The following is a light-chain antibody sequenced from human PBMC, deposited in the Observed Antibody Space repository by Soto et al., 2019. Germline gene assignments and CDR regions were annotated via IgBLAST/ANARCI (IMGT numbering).Light chain of an antibody. CDR3: QQRRHWPPLT. CDR1: QSVSIY. CDR2: DAS. V-gene: IGKV3-11*01. J-gene: IGKJ4*01. Sequence: EVVFTQSPATPSLSPGEKATLSCRTSQSVSIYLAWYQQKPGQAPRLLIYDASNRATGIPARFSGSGSGTDFTLTISSLEPEDFAVYYCQQRRHWPPLTFGGGTKVDI.